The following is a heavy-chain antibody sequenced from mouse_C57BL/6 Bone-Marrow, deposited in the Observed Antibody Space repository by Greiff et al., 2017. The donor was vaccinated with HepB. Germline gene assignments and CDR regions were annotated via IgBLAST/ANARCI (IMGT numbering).Heavy chain of an antibody. V-gene: IGHV1-82*01. CDR2: IYPGDGDT. CDR1: GYAFSSSW. J-gene: IGHJ2*01. CDR3: ARGDSGYGY. D-gene: IGHD1-1*01. Sequence: QVQLQQSGPELVKPGASVKISCTASGYAFSSSWMNWVKQRPGKGLEWIGRIYPGDGDTNYNGKFKGKATLTADKSSSTAYMQLSSLTSEDTAVYFCARGDSGYGYWGKGTTLTVSS.